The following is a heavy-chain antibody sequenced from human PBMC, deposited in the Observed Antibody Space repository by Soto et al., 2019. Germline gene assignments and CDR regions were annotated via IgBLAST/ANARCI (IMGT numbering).Heavy chain of an antibody. CDR1: GYTLTELS. J-gene: IGHJ6*02. CDR3: ATATLYYDSSGYYYYYYCGMDV. Sequence: ASVKASCKVSGYTLTELSMHWVRQAPGKGLEWMGGFDPEDGETIYAQKLQGRVTMTEDTSTDTAYMELSSLRSEDTAVYYCATATLYYDSSGYYYYYYCGMDVWGQGTTVTVSS. CDR2: FDPEDGET. V-gene: IGHV1-24*01. D-gene: IGHD3-22*01.